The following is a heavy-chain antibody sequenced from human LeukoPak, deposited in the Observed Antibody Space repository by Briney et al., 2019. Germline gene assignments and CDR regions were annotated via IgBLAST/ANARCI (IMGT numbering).Heavy chain of an antibody. CDR1: GGSFSGYY. V-gene: IGHV4-34*01. CDR3: ARETTIQPPAY. CDR2: INHSGST. D-gene: IGHD4-11*01. Sequence: SETLSLTCAVYGGSFSGYYWSWIRQPPGKGLGWIGEINHSGSTNYNPSLKSRVTISVDTSKNQFSLKLSSVTAADTAVYYCARETTIQPPAYWGQGTLVTVSS. J-gene: IGHJ4*02.